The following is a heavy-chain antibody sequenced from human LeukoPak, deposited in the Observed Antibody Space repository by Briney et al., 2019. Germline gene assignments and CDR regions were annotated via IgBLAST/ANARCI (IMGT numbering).Heavy chain of an antibody. Sequence: PGRSLRLSCAAPGFTFSSYGMHWVRQAPGKGLEWVAFIRYDGSNKYYADSVKGRFTISRDNSKNTLYLQMSSLRAEDTAVYYCAKDRSVNYYDSRTFDYWGQGTLVTVSS. CDR3: AKDRSVNYYDSRTFDY. CDR2: IRYDGSNK. J-gene: IGHJ4*02. CDR1: GFTFSSYG. V-gene: IGHV3-30*02. D-gene: IGHD3-22*01.